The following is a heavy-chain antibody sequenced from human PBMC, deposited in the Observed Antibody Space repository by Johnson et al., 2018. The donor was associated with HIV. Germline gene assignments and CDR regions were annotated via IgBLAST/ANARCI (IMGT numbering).Heavy chain of an antibody. J-gene: IGHJ3*02. D-gene: IGHD3-10*01. CDR3: ARTRHYYEAFDI. V-gene: IGHV3-30*19. CDR2: MWYDGSNK. CDR1: GFTFSSYG. Sequence: QVQLVESGGGVVQPGRSLRLSCAASGFTFSSYGMHWVRQAPGKGLEWVAVMWYDGSNKYYADSVKGRFTISRDNSKNTLYLQMNSLRAEDTAVYYCARTRHYYEAFDIWGQGTMVTVS.